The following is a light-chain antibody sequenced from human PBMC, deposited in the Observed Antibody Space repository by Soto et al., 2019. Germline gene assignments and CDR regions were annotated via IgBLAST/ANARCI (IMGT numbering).Light chain of an antibody. Sequence: DIQMTQSPSTLSASVGDRVTITCRASQSISSWLAWYQQKPGKAPKLLIYDASSLESGVPSRFSGSGSGTEFTLTISSLQPDDFATYYCQQYNSYSLTFGGVTKVDIK. CDR3: QQYNSYSLT. J-gene: IGKJ4*01. CDR2: DAS. CDR1: QSISSW. V-gene: IGKV1-5*01.